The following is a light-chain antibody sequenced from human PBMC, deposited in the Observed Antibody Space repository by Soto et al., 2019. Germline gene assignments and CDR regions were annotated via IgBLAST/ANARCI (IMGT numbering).Light chain of an antibody. CDR3: AAWDDTRLARV. CDR1: NSNIGRNT. J-gene: IGLJ2*01. V-gene: IGLV1-44*01. CDR2: SDD. Sequence: QSVLTQPPSASGTPGQRVTISCSGSNSNIGRNTFSWYQQVPGTAPKSLIYSDDQRPSGVPDRSSGARSGTSASLAISGLQSGAEAEDYCAAWDDTRLARVFGGGTKLTVL.